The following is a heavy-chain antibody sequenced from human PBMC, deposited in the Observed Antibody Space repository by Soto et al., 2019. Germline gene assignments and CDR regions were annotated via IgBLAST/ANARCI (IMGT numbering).Heavy chain of an antibody. CDR1: GFTFSSYA. Sequence: QVQLVESGGGVVQPGRSLRLSCAASGFTFSSYAMHWVRQAPGKGLEWVAVISYDGSNKYYADSVKGRFTISRANSKNTLYRQMNSLRAEDTAVYYCARGPVVIVYYDYYGMDVWGQGTTVTVSS. CDR2: ISYDGSNK. D-gene: IGHD3-22*01. V-gene: IGHV3-30-3*01. J-gene: IGHJ6*02. CDR3: ARGPVVIVYYDYYGMDV.